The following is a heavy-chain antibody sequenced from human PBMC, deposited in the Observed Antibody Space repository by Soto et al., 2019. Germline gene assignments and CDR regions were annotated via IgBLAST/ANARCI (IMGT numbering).Heavy chain of an antibody. J-gene: IGHJ6*02. CDR3: ARDRGPPDLYYYGMDV. CDR2: ISYDGSNK. V-gene: IGHV3-30*04. CDR1: GFTFSSYA. D-gene: IGHD3-10*01. Sequence: GGSLRLSCAASGFTFSSYAMHWVRQAPGKGLEWVAVISYDGSNKYYADSVKGRFTISRDNSKNTLYLQMNSLRAEDTAVYYCARDRGPPDLYYYGMDVWGQGTTVTVSS.